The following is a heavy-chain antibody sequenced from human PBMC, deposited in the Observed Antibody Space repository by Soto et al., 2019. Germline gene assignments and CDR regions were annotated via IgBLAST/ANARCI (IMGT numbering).Heavy chain of an antibody. CDR1: GYTFPGYF. CDR2: INPNSGGT. V-gene: IGHV1-2*02. D-gene: IGHD6-19*01. Sequence: GASVKDSRQASGYTFPGYFMDWVGQAPGQGLEWMGWINPNSGGTKYAQKFLGRVTMTRDTSISTAYMELSRLRSDDTAVYYCARVGGSSGWRYDAFDIWGQGTMVTVSS. J-gene: IGHJ3*02. CDR3: ARVGGSSGWRYDAFDI.